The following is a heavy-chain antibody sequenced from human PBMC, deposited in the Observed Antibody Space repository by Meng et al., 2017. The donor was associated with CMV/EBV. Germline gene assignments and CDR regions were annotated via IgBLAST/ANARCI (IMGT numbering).Heavy chain of an antibody. CDR2: ISVYNGHT. Sequence: VQLVQSGVEVKKPGASVKVSCKASGYTFTGYGISLGRQAPGQGLEWMGWISVYNGHTNFAQNLQGRVTMTTDTSTNTAYVELRSLRSDDTAIYYCARGVPLGIIYSFDYWGQGTLVTVSS. CDR1: GYTFTGYG. CDR3: ARGVPLGIIYSFDY. V-gene: IGHV1-18*01. J-gene: IGHJ4*01. D-gene: IGHD2-21*01.